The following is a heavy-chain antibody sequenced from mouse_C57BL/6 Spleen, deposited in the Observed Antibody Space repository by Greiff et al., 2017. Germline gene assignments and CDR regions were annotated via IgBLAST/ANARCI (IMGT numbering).Heavy chain of an antibody. V-gene: IGHV6-6*01. CDR1: GFTFSDAW. CDR3: TAYGGSSFDV. Sequence: EVKLVESGGGLVQPGGSMKLSCAASGFTFSDAWMDWVRQSPEKGLEWVAEIRNKANNHASYYAESVKGRFTVERDDSKSSVYLRMNSLGAEDTGIYYCTAYGGSSFDVWGTGTTVTVSS. CDR2: IRNKANNHAS. J-gene: IGHJ1*03. D-gene: IGHD1-1*01.